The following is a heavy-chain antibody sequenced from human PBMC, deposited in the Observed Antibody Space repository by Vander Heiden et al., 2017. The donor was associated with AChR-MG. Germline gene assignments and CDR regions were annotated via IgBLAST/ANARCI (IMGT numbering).Heavy chain of an antibody. V-gene: IGHV1-69*01. D-gene: IGHD6-19*01. CDR1: GGKFRTYA. Sequence: QVQLVQSGAEVKKPGSSVKVSCKASGGKFRTYAIKWVRQAPGQGPGWVGGTILMFGDPKYAQKFEGRVTITADESRSTVFMELSSLRSEDTAVYYCARGEDSNGWYPFAYWGLGTLVTVSS. J-gene: IGHJ4*02. CDR2: TILMFGDP. CDR3: ARGEDSNGWYPFAY.